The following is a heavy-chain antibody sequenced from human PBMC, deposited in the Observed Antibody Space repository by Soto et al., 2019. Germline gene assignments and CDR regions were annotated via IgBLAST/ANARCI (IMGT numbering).Heavy chain of an antibody. V-gene: IGHV4-31*03. J-gene: IGHJ5*02. CDR2: IYYSGST. CDR1: GGSISSGGYY. Sequence: QVQLQESGPGLVKPSQTLSLTCTVSGGSISSGGYYWSWIRQHPVKGLEWIGYIYYSGSTYYNPSIKSRVTISVDTSKNQFSLKLSCVTAADTAVYYCARASRMTIFGVVIWGWFDPWGQGTLVTVSS. D-gene: IGHD3-3*01. CDR3: ARASRMTIFGVVIWGWFDP.